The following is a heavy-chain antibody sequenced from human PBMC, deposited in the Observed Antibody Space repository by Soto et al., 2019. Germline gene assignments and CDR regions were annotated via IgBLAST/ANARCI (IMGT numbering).Heavy chain of an antibody. V-gene: IGHV3-13*05. CDR3: AREGVTTLNYYYYGMDV. Sequence: GSLRVSCAASGFTFSSYDMHWVRQATGKGLEWVSAIGTAGDPYYPGSVKGRFTISRENAKNSLYLQMNSLRAGDTAVYYCAREGVTTLNYYYYGMDVWSQGTTVTVSS. J-gene: IGHJ6*02. D-gene: IGHD4-17*01. CDR2: IGTAGDP. CDR1: GFTFSSYD.